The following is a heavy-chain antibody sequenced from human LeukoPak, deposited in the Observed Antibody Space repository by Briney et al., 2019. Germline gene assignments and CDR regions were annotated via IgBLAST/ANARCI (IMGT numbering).Heavy chain of an antibody. CDR3: ARCSSGWYY. V-gene: IGHV4-39*01. J-gene: IGHJ4*02. Sequence: PSETLSLTCTVSGGSISSSSYYWGWIRQPPGKGLEWIGSIYYSGSTYYNPSLKSRVTISVDTSKNQFSLKLSSVTAADTAVYYCARCSSGWYYWGQGTLVTVSS. CDR2: IYYSGST. CDR1: GGSISSSSYY. D-gene: IGHD6-19*01.